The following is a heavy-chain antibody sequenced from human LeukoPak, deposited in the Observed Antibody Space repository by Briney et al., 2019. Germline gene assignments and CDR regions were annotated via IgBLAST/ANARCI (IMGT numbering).Heavy chain of an antibody. CDR3: ASRNDILTGYVFDF. D-gene: IGHD3-9*01. V-gene: IGHV4-39*01. Sequence: SETLSLTCTVSGGSISSSSYYWGWSRQPPGKGREWIGSIYYSGSTSYNPSLKSRVTISVDTSKNQSSLKLTSVTAADTAVYYCASRNDILTGYVFDFWGQGTLVTVSS. J-gene: IGHJ4*02. CDR2: IYYSGST. CDR1: GGSISSSSYY.